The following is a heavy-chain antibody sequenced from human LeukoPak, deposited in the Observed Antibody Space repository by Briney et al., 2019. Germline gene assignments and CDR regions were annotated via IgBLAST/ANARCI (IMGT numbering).Heavy chain of an antibody. CDR1: GFTFSSYG. J-gene: IGHJ4*02. CDR2: IRYDGSNK. CDR3: ANSGSLRPVTLDY. D-gene: IGHD4-11*01. V-gene: IGHV3-30*02. Sequence: GGSLRLSCAASGFTFSSYGMHWVRQAPGKGLEWVAFIRYDGSNKYYADSVKGRFTISRDNSKNTLYLQMNSPRAEDTAVYYCANSGSLRPVTLDYWGQGTLVTVSS.